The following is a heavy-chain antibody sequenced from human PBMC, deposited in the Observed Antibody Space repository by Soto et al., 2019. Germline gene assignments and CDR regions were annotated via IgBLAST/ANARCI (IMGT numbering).Heavy chain of an antibody. V-gene: IGHV3-30*03. D-gene: IGHD3-16*01. CDR2: ISYDGRNK. CDR1: GSSFSTYV. CDR3: ACFVRAYAFDI. Sequence: GGSLRLSCAASGSSFSTYVMTWVRQAPGKGLEWVAVISYDGRNKYYADSVKGRFTISRDNSKNTLYLQMNSLRAEDTAVYYCACFVRAYAFDIWGQGTMVTVSS. J-gene: IGHJ3*02.